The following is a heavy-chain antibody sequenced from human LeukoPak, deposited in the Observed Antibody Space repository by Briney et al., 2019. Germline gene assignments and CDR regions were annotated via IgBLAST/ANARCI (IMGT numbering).Heavy chain of an antibody. Sequence: SVKVSCKASGGTFSSYAISWVRQAPGQGLEWMGGIIPIFGTANYAQKLQGRVTITADESTSTAYMELSSLRSEDTAVYYCARYYDFWSGYYYYYYYGMDVWGQGTTVTVSS. CDR2: IIPIFGTA. V-gene: IGHV1-69*13. CDR3: ARYYDFWSGYYYYYYYGMDV. CDR1: GGTFSSYA. D-gene: IGHD3-3*01. J-gene: IGHJ6*02.